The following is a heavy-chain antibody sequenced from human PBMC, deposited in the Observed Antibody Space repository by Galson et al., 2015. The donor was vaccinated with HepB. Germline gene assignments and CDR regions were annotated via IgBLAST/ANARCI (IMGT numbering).Heavy chain of an antibody. CDR1: GYTFTGYY. CDR2: INPNSGGT. J-gene: IGHJ6*02. V-gene: IGHV1-2*04. Sequence: SVKVSCKASGYTFTGYYMHWVRQAPGQGLEWMGWINPNSGGTNYAQKFQGWVTMTRDTSISTAYMELSRLRSDDTAVYYCARGKDGCSSTSCYAGIYGMDVWGQGTTVTVSS. D-gene: IGHD2-2*01. CDR3: ARGKDGCSSTSCYAGIYGMDV.